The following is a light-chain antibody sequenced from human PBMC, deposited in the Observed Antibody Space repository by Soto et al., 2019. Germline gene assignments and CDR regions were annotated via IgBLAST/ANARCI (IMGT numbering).Light chain of an antibody. CDR2: DAS. Sequence: EIVFTQSPSTLSLSPGEKATLSCRASQSISTFLAWYQQKPGQAPRLLIYDASNRATGIPARFSGSGSGTDFTLTITSLVPEDFAVYYCQRRSSPLTFGGGTKVDIK. CDR3: QRRSSPLT. J-gene: IGKJ4*01. V-gene: IGKV3-11*01. CDR1: QSISTF.